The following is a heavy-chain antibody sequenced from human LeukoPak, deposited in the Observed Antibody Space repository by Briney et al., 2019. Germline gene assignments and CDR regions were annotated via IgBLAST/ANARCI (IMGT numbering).Heavy chain of an antibody. CDR2: ISSSGSTI. CDR1: GFTFSDYY. J-gene: IGHJ4*02. CDR3: AKDDAWLRFGE. D-gene: IGHD3-10*01. V-gene: IGHV3-11*01. Sequence: GGSLRLSCAASGFTFSDYYMSWIRQAPGKGLEWVSYISSSGSTIYYADSVKGRFTISRDNSKNTLYLEVISLTAEDTAVYYCAKDDAWLRFGEWSQGTLVTVSS.